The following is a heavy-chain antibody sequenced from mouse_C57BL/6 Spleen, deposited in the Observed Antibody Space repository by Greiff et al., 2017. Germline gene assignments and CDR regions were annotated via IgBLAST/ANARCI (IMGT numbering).Heavy chain of an antibody. V-gene: IGHV5-17*01. CDR3: AGWDYCGYYFGY. Sequence: EVKLVESGGGLVKPGGSLKLSCAASGFTFSDYGMPWVRQAPEKGLEWVAYISSGSSTIYYADTVKGRFTISRDNAKNTLFLQRTSLRYEDTAMYYCAGWDYCGYYFGYWGQGTPVTVSA. J-gene: IGHJ3*01. CDR1: GFTFSDYG. CDR2: ISSGSSTI. D-gene: IGHD2-3*01.